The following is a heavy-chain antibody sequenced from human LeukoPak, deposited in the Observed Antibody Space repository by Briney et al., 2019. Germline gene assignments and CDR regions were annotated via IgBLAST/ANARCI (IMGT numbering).Heavy chain of an antibody. D-gene: IGHD3-22*01. CDR1: GGSFSGYY. Sequence: SETLSLTCAVYGGSFSGYYWSWIRQPPGKGLEWIGEINHSGSTNYNPSLKSRVTISVDTSKNQFSLKLSSVTAADTAVYYCARLPPTYYYDSSGYEVVVDYWGQGTLVTVSS. V-gene: IGHV4-34*01. CDR3: ARLPPTYYYDSSGYEVVVDY. CDR2: INHSGST. J-gene: IGHJ4*02.